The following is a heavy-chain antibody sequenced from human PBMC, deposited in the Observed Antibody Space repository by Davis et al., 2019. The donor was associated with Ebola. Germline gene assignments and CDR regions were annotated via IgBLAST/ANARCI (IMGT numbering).Heavy chain of an antibody. J-gene: IGHJ4*02. CDR1: GYTFTSYY. V-gene: IGHV1-46*01. D-gene: IGHD4-17*01. Sequence: AASVKVSCKASGYTFTSYYMHWVRQAPGQGLEWMGIINPSGGSTSYAQKFQGRVTMTRDTSTSTAYMELRSLSSDDTAVYYCARGSGPRVTTSVDLDYWGQGTLVIVSS. CDR2: INPSGGST. CDR3: ARGSGPRVTTSVDLDY.